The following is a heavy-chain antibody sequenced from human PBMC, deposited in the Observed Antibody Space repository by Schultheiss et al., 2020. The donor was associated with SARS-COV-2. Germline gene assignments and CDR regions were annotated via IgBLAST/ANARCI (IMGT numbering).Heavy chain of an antibody. Sequence: SVKVSCKASGFTFTSSAMQWVRQARGQRLEWIGWIVVGSGNTNYAQKFQERVTITRDMSTSTAYMELSSLRSEDTAVYYCASVHYCSSTSCYGYYMDVWGKGTTVTVSS. CDR2: IVVGSGNT. V-gene: IGHV1-58*02. J-gene: IGHJ6*03. CDR3: ASVHYCSSTSCYGYYMDV. D-gene: IGHD2-2*01. CDR1: GFTFTSSA.